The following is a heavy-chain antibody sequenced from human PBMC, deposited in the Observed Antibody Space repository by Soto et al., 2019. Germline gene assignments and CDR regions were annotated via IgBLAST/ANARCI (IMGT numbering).Heavy chain of an antibody. CDR1: GFTFSDYY. CDR3: ARPSSWEATWYFDL. J-gene: IGHJ2*01. D-gene: IGHD1-26*01. V-gene: IGHV3-11*05. CDR2: ISSSSSYT. Sequence: QVQLVESGGGLVKHGGSLRLSCAASGFTFSDYYMSWIRQAPGKGLEWVSYISSSSSYTNYADSVKGRFTISRDNAKNSLYLQMNRLRAEDTAVYYCARPSSWEATWYFDLWGRGTLVTVSS.